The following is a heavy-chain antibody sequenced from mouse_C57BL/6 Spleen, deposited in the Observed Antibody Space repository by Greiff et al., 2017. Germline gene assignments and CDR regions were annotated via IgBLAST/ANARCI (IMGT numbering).Heavy chain of an antibody. J-gene: IGHJ4*01. CDR3: ARFYDGYHYAMDY. CDR1: GYTFTSYW. Sequence: VQLQQPGAELVRPGSSVKLSCKASGYTFTSYWMHWVKQRPIQGLEWIGNIDPSDSETHYNQKFKDKATLTVDKSSSTAYMQLSSLTSEDSAVYYCARFYDGYHYAMDYWGQGTSVTVSS. CDR2: IDPSDSET. V-gene: IGHV1-52*01. D-gene: IGHD2-3*01.